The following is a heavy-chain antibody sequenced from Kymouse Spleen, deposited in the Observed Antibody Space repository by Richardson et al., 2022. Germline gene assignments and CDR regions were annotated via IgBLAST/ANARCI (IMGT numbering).Heavy chain of an antibody. V-gene: IGHV3-9*01. CDR2: ISWNSGSI. CDR1: GFTFDDYA. D-gene: IGHD6-19*01. Sequence: EVQLVESGGGLVQPGRSLRLSCAASGFTFDDYAMHWVRQAPGKGLEWVSGISWNSGSIGYADSVKGRFTISRDNAKNSLYLQMNSLRAEDTALYYCAKDSSGWNYYYGMDVWGQGTTVTVSS. CDR3: AKDSSGWNYYYGMDV. J-gene: IGHJ6*02.